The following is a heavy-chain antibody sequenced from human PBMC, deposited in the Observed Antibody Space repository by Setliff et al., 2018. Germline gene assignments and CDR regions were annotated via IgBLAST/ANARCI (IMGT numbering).Heavy chain of an antibody. CDR1: GDSFNNYA. J-gene: IGHJ6*03. D-gene: IGHD5-18*01. Sequence: ASVKVSCKASGDSFNNYAISWVRQAPGQGLEWMGGIIPMFGTPAYAQKFQDRVTITTDESTSTAYMELDSLRSADTAVYYCAREGVDTRSSTDYRYYMDVWGKGTTVTVSS. CDR3: AREGVDTRSSTDYRYYMDV. CDR2: IIPMFGTP. V-gene: IGHV1-69*05.